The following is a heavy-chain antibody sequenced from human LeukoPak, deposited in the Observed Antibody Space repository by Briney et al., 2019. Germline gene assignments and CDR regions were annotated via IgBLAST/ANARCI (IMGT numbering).Heavy chain of an antibody. V-gene: IGHV4-4*08. CDR3: ARPYSSGWYGGFHI. Sequence: PSETLSFTCSVSGGSISSYYWSWIRQPPGKGLKWMGYIYSSGSTNYNPSLKSRVTISGDMSKNLFSLKLTSVTAADTAVYYCARPYSSGWYGGFHILGHGGMVTVSS. CDR1: GGSISSYY. J-gene: IGHJ3*02. CDR2: IYSSGST. D-gene: IGHD6-19*01.